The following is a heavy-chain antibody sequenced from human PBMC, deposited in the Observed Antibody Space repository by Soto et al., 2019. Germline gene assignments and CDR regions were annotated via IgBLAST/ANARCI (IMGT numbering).Heavy chain of an antibody. J-gene: IGHJ4*02. V-gene: IGHV1-69*04. CDR1: GGTFYNYG. CDR3: ERKFFFPEIPGILPCAF. Sequence: SVKVSCKASGGTFYNYGFSWMRQAPGQGLEWMGRIIPVLGVPSYAEKFQGRVTIFADKSTTTVYMDLSNLRSEDTAIYYCERKFFFPEIPGILPCAFGGQGPWVPVS. CDR2: IIPVLGVP. D-gene: IGHD2-21*01.